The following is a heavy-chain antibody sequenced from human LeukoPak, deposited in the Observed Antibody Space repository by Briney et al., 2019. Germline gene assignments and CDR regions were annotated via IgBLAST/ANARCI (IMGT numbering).Heavy chain of an antibody. CDR2: IYPDDSNT. J-gene: IGHJ4*02. Sequence: GESLKISCKGSGYSFTTYWIGWVRQMPGKGLEWMGIIYPDDSNTRYSPSFQGQVTISADKSISTAYLQWSSLKASDTAMYYCARLYYYDSSAYGAYFDYWGQGTLVTVSS. V-gene: IGHV5-51*01. D-gene: IGHD3-22*01. CDR3: ARLYYYDSSAYGAYFDY. CDR1: GYSFTTYW.